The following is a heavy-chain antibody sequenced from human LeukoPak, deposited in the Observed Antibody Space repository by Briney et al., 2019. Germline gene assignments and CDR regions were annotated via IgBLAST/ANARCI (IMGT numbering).Heavy chain of an antibody. Sequence: SETLSLTCAVYGGSFSGYYWSWIRQPPGKGLEWIGEVSQSGSTNYNPSLKSRIIMSVDPSRNQFSLQLTSVTAADTAVYYCARGVAYCGGDCYPYYWGQGTLVTVSS. V-gene: IGHV4-34*01. J-gene: IGHJ4*02. D-gene: IGHD2-21*02. CDR3: ARGVAYCGGDCYPYY. CDR2: VSQSGST. CDR1: GGSFSGYY.